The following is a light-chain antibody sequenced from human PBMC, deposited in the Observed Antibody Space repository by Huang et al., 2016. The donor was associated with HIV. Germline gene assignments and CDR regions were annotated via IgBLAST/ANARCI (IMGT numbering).Light chain of an antibody. CDR2: WAS. V-gene: IGKV4-1*01. CDR3: QQFYTTPLT. J-gene: IGKJ3*01. CDR1: QSVLYSPNNKNY. Sequence: DIVMTQSPDSLAVSLGERATINCKSSQSVLYSPNNKNYLTWYQQKPGHPPKLLIYWASTRESGVPYRFSGSGSGTDFTLTISSLQAEDVAVYYCQQFYTTPLTFGPGTRVDIK.